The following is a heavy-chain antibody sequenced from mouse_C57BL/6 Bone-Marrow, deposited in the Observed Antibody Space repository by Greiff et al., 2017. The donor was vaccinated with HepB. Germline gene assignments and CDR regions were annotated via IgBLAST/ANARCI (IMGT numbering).Heavy chain of an antibody. CDR2: IRLKSDNYAT. CDR3: TMYYSVYWYFDV. V-gene: IGHV6-3*01. Sequence: EVKVEESGGGLVQPGGSMKLSCVASGFTFSNYWMNWVRQSPEKGLEWVAQIRLKSDNYATHYAESVKGRFTISRDDSKSSVYLQMNNLRAEDTGIYYCTMYYSVYWYFDVWGTGTTVTVSS. CDR1: GFTFSNYW. D-gene: IGHD2-12*01. J-gene: IGHJ1*03.